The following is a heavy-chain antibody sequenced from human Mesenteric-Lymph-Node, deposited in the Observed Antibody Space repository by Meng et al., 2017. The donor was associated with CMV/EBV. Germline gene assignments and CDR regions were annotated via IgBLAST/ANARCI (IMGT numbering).Heavy chain of an antibody. D-gene: IGHD3-10*01. Sequence: QLQLQEAGTGLVEPSETLSLPCSVSGGSISSISYYWVWIRQPPGKGLVGIGSIYYSGITYYNPSLKSRVTISVDTSKNQFSLKLSSVTAADTAVYYCARPHYYGSGSSPWFDPWGQGTLVTVSS. CDR1: GGSISSISYY. V-gene: IGHV4-39*01. CDR2: IYYSGIT. CDR3: ARPHYYGSGSSPWFDP. J-gene: IGHJ5*02.